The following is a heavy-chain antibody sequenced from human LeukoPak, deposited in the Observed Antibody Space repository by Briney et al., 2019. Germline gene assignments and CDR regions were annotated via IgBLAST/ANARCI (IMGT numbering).Heavy chain of an antibody. J-gene: IGHJ4*02. CDR2: ISAYNGNT. D-gene: IGHD3-3*01. CDR1: GYTFTSYG. CDR3: AGTLTIIGVFLN. Sequence: ASVKVSCKASGYTFTSYGISWVRQAPGQGLEWMGWISAYNGNTNYAQKLQGRVTMTTDTSTSTAYMELRSLRSDDTAVYYCAGTLTIIGVFLNWGQGTLVTVSS. V-gene: IGHV1-18*01.